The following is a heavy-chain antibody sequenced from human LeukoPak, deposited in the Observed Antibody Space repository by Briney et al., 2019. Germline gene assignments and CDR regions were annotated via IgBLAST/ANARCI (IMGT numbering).Heavy chain of an antibody. Sequence: SETLSRTCTGAGGSSSGYSWGWMRQPPGKGREGIGYIYHSGSTYYNPSLNTRVTISVDTSKNQFSLKLSSVTAADTAVYYCARHEPLYYYDSSGYYSLRRFDYWGPGTLVTVSS. J-gene: IGHJ4*02. V-gene: IGHV4-59*04. CDR1: GGSSSGYS. D-gene: IGHD3-22*01. CDR3: ARHEPLYYYDSSGYYSLRRFDY. CDR2: IYHSGST.